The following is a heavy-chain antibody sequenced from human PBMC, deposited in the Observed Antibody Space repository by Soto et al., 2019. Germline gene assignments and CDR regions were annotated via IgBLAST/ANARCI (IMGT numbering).Heavy chain of an antibody. Sequence: WETLSLTCTVSGGSISSYYWSWIRQPPGKGLEWIGYIYYSGSTNYNPSLKSRVTISVDTSKNQFSLKLSSVTAADTAVYYCARVYYDILTGYHTFDYWGQGTLVTVSS. CDR3: ARVYYDILTGYHTFDY. CDR1: GGSISSYY. J-gene: IGHJ4*02. CDR2: IYYSGST. D-gene: IGHD3-9*01. V-gene: IGHV4-59*01.